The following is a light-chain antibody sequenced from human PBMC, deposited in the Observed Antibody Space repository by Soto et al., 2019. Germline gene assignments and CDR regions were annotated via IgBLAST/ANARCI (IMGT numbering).Light chain of an antibody. CDR2: AAS. V-gene: IGKV1-27*01. Sequence: DIQMTQSPSSLSASVGDRVTITCRASQGIGNYLAWYQQKSGKVPKLLIYAASTLQSGVPSRFGGSRSGTDFTLTISSLQPEDVATYYCQNHNNAPWTFGQGTKVEIQ. CDR1: QGIGNY. J-gene: IGKJ1*01. CDR3: QNHNNAPWT.